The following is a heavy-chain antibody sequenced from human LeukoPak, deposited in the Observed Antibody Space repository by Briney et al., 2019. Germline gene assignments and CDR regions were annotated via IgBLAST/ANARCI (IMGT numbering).Heavy chain of an antibody. J-gene: IGHJ4*02. V-gene: IGHV3-23*01. CDR2: ISGSGGST. CDR1: GFTFSSYA. D-gene: IGHD1-26*01. CDR3: AKDPDIVGATTPDY. Sequence: KTGGSPRLSCAASGFTFSSYAMSWVRQAPGKGLEWVSAISGSGGSTYYADSVKGRFTISRDNSKNTLYLQMNSLRAEDTAVYYCAKDPDIVGATTPDYWGQGTLVTVSS.